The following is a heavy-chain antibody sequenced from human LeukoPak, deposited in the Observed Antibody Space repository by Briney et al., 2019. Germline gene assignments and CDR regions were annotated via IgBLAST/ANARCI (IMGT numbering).Heavy chain of an antibody. CDR1: GGSFSGYY. J-gene: IGHJ4*02. V-gene: IGHV4-34*01. CDR2: INHSGST. CDR3: ARPGYCSSTSCYQLAYFDY. D-gene: IGHD2-2*01. Sequence: SETLSLTCAVYGGSFSGYYWSWIRQPPGKGLEWIGEINHSGSTNYNPSPKSRVTISVDTSKNQFSLKLSSVTAADTAVYYCARPGYCSSTSCYQLAYFDYWGQGTLVTVSS.